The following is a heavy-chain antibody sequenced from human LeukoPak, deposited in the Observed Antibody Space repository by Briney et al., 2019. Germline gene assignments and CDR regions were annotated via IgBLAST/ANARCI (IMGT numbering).Heavy chain of an antibody. Sequence: PGGSLRLSCEVSGFTLTSFWMTWVRQAPGKGLEWVANIKQDGSEKYYVDSVKGRFTISRDNAKNSLYLQMNSLRAEDTAIYYCARYSMASFDYWGRGTLVTVSS. V-gene: IGHV3-7*01. CDR1: GFTLTSFW. CDR3: ARYSMASFDY. D-gene: IGHD4-11*01. CDR2: IKQDGSEK. J-gene: IGHJ4*02.